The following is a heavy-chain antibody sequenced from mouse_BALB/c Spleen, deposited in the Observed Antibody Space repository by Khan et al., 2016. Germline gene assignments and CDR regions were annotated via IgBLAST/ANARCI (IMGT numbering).Heavy chain of an antibody. CDR1: GFSFTNYG. J-gene: IGHJ3*01. V-gene: IGHV2-9*02. CDR3: SRDDHDYDAWFAY. Sequence: QVQLKESGPGLVAPSQRLSITCTVSGFSFTNYGVHWIRQPPGKGLEWLGVIWSGGSTDYNSALMSRLIISNDNSKSQVVLTMNSLQTDDTAMYYCSRDDHDYDAWFAYWGQGTLVTVSA. D-gene: IGHD2-4*01. CDR2: IWSGGST.